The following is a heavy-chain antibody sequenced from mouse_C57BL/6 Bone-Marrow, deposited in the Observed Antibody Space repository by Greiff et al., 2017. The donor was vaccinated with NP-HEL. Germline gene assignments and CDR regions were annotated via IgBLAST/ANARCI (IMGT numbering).Heavy chain of an antibody. V-gene: IGHV5-9-1*02. Sequence: EVQLVESGEGLVKPGGSLKLSCAASGFTFSSYAMSWVRQTPEKRLEWVAYISSGGDYIYYADTVKGRFTISRDNARNTLYLQISSLKSEDTAMYYCTRAPFYYSNYPAWFAYWGQGTLVTVSA. J-gene: IGHJ3*01. CDR2: ISSGGDYI. CDR3: TRAPFYYSNYPAWFAY. CDR1: GFTFSSYA. D-gene: IGHD2-5*01.